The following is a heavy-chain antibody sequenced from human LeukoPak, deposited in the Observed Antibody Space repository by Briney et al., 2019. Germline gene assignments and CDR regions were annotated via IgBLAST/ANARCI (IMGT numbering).Heavy chain of an antibody. D-gene: IGHD3-9*01. CDR2: IYYSGST. CDR3: ARLNYDILSLRDSWFDP. Sequence: SETLSLTCTVSGGSISSCYWSWIRQPPGKGLEWIGYIYYSGSTNYNPSLKSRVTISVDTSKNQFSLKLSPVTAADTAVYYCARLNYDILSLRDSWFDPWGQGTLVTVSS. CDR1: GGSISSCY. V-gene: IGHV4-59*01. J-gene: IGHJ5*02.